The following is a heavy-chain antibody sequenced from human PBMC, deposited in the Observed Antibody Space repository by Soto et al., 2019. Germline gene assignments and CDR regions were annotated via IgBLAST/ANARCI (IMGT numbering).Heavy chain of an antibody. D-gene: IGHD3-22*01. V-gene: IGHV1-69*06. CDR2: IIPIFGTA. CDR1: GGTFSSYA. Sequence: SVKVSCKASGGTFSSYAISWARQAPGQGLEWMGGIIPIFGTANYAQKFQGRVTITADKSTSTAYMELSSLRSEDTAVYYCASFGEFYYDSSGYYYGMDVWGQGTTVTVSS. CDR3: ASFGEFYYDSSGYYYGMDV. J-gene: IGHJ6*02.